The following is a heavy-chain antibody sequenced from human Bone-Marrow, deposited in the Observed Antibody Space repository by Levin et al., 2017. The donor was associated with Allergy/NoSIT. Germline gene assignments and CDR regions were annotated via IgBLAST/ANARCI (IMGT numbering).Heavy chain of an antibody. CDR1: GYSFSTFV. J-gene: IGHJ5*02. CDR3: ARGRPLGYYDLFTGYGDWFDP. D-gene: IGHD3-9*01. V-gene: IGHV1-18*01. Sequence: PRASVKVSCKTSGYSFSTFVINWVRQAPGQGLEWMGWISPHNSETNFAQKFQGRVIMTTETYTSTASMELTSLKSDDTAIYYCARGRPLGYYDLFTGYGDWFDPWGQGTLVTVSA. CDR2: ISPHNSET.